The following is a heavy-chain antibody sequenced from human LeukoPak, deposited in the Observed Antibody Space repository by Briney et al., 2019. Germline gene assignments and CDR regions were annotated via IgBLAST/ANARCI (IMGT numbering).Heavy chain of an antibody. CDR3: ALKYRGCSPSIAYFDY. J-gene: IGHJ4*02. V-gene: IGHV1-69*05. CDR2: IIPIFGTA. D-gene: IGHD1-26*01. CDR1: GGTFSSYA. Sequence: ASVKVSCKASGGTFSSYAISWVRQAPGQGLEWMGGIIPIFGTANYAQKFQGRVTITTDESTSTAYMELSSLRSEDTAVYYCALKYRGCSPSIAYFDYWGQGTLVTVSS.